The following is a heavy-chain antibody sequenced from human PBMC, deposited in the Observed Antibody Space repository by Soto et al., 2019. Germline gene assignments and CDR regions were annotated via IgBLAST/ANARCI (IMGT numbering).Heavy chain of an antibody. D-gene: IGHD6-13*01. Sequence: ESGGGVVQPGRSLRLSCAASGFTFSSYGMHWVRQAPGKGLEWVAVISYDGSNKYYADSVKGRFTISRDNSKNTLYLQMNSLRAEDTAVYYCAKGDRAAARYFDLWGRGTLVTVSS. V-gene: IGHV3-30*18. J-gene: IGHJ2*01. CDR1: GFTFSSYG. CDR2: ISYDGSNK. CDR3: AKGDRAAARYFDL.